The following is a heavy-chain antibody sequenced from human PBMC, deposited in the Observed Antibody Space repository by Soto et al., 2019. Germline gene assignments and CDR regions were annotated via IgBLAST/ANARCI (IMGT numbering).Heavy chain of an antibody. Sequence: GASVKVSCKASGGTFSSYAISWVRQAPGQGLEWMGGIIPIFGTANYAQKFQGRVTITADESTSTAYMELSSLRSEDTAVYYCARAGCSSTSCSLFHSWFDPWAREPWSPSPQ. CDR1: GGTFSSYA. D-gene: IGHD2-2*01. CDR2: IIPIFGTA. CDR3: ARAGCSSTSCSLFHSWFDP. J-gene: IGHJ5*02. V-gene: IGHV1-69*13.